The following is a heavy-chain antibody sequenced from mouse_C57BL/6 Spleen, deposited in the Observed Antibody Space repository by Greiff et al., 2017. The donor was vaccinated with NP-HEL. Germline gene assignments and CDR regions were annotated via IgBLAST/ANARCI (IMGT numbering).Heavy chain of an antibody. CDR2: INPSSGYT. Sequence: QVQLKESGAELARPGASVKMSCKASGYTFTSYTMHWVKQRPGQGLEWIGYINPSSGYTKYNQKFKDKATLTADKSSSTAYMQLSSLTSEDSAVYYCARSDYYGSVDYWGQGTTLTVSS. CDR1: GYTFTSYT. V-gene: IGHV1-4*01. CDR3: ARSDYYGSVDY. J-gene: IGHJ2*01. D-gene: IGHD1-1*01.